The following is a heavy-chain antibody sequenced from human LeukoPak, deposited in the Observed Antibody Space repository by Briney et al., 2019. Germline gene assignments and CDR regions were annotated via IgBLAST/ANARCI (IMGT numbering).Heavy chain of an antibody. Sequence: GRSLRLSCAASGFTFSSYAMHWVRQAPGKGLEWVAVISYDGSNKYYADSAKGRFTISRDNSRNTLHLQMNSLRAEDTALYSCAKASLRYFDWFSDYWGQGTLVTVSS. CDR3: AKASLRYFDWFSDY. CDR1: GFTFSSYA. J-gene: IGHJ4*02. V-gene: IGHV3-30*18. CDR2: ISYDGSNK. D-gene: IGHD3-9*01.